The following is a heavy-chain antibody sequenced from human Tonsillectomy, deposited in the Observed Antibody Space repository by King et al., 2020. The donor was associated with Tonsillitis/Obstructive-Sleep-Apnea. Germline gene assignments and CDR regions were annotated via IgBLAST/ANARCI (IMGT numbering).Heavy chain of an antibody. V-gene: IGHV1-69*12. CDR2: IIPIFGTA. Sequence: QLVQSGAEVKKPGSSVKVSCKASGGTFSSYAISWVRQAPGQGLEWMGGIIPIFGTANYAQKFQGSGTSTADESTSTAYMELSSLRSEDTAVYYCARGSGYCSGGSCYHYFDCWGQGTLVTVSS. D-gene: IGHD2-15*01. J-gene: IGHJ4*02. CDR3: ARGSGYCSGGSCYHYFDC. CDR1: GGTFSSYA.